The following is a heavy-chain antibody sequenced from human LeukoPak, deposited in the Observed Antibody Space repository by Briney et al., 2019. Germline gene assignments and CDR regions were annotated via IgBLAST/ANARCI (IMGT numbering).Heavy chain of an antibody. CDR2: MYYSGST. J-gene: IGHJ3*01. CDR3: ARHFDRDGYKSNAFDV. Sequence: PSETLSLTRTVSGGSFSSSSHYWGWVRQPPGKGLEWIGSMYYSGSTYYNASLRSRVTISVDTSRDQFSLKLSSVTAADTAVYYCARHFDRDGYKSNAFDVWGQGTMVTVSS. D-gene: IGHD5-24*01. CDR1: GGSFSSSSHY. V-gene: IGHV4-39*01.